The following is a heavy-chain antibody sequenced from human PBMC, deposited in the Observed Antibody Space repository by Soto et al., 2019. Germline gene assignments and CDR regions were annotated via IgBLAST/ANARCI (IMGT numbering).Heavy chain of an antibody. J-gene: IGHJ5*02. CDR3: ERAPPRVHWFDP. CDR2: IYFTGST. Sequence: PSETLSLTCTVSGGAISSGTQYWNWIRQRPGKGLEWIGYIYFTGSTNYNPSLKSRVTISEDTSKNQFSLKVSSVTAADIDVYACERAPPRVHWFDPWGLGTLVTVSS. V-gene: IGHV4-61*01. CDR1: GGAISSGTQY.